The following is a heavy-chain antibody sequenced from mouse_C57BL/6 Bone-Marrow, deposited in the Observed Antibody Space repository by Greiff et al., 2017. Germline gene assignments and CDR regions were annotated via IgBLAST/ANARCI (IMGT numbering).Heavy chain of an antibody. V-gene: IGHV5-9-1*02. Sequence: EVHLVESGEGLVKPGGSLKLSCAASGFTFSSYAMSWVRQTPEKRLEWVAYISSGGDYIYYADTVKGRFTISRDNARNTLYLQMSSLKSEDTAMYYWTRGGDYGAFAYWGQGTLVTVSA. D-gene: IGHD2-4*01. J-gene: IGHJ3*01. CDR1: GFTFSSYA. CDR3: TRGGDYGAFAY. CDR2: ISSGGDYI.